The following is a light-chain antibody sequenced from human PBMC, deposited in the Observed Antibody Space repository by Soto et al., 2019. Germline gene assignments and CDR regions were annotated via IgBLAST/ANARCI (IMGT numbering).Light chain of an antibody. J-gene: IGKJ5*01. CDR3: QQYHTFSIA. Sequence: IQMTKSSATLSASVEDRVSITCRASESISRWLAWYQQKPGKAPKLLIYKASSLESGVPSRFSGSGSGTDFTLTISGLQPDDFAPYCCQQYHTFSIAFAQGTRLEIK. V-gene: IGKV1-5*03. CDR1: ESISRW. CDR2: KAS.